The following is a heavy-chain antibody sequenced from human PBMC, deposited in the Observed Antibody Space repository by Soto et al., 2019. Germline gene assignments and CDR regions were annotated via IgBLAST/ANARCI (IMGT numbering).Heavy chain of an antibody. Sequence: SVKVSCKASGGTFSSYAISWVRQAPGQGLEWMGGIIPIFGTANYAQKFQGGVTITADKSTSTAYMELSSLRSEDTAVYYCAWADVVPAARNYYYYGMDVWGQGTTVTVSS. CDR1: GGTFSSYA. V-gene: IGHV1-69*06. J-gene: IGHJ6*02. CDR2: IIPIFGTA. D-gene: IGHD2-2*01. CDR3: AWADVVPAARNYYYYGMDV.